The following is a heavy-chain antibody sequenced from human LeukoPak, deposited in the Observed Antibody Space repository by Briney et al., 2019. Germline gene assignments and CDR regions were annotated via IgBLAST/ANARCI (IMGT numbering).Heavy chain of an antibody. CDR1: GYTFTNYG. Sequence: GASVKVSCKASGYTFTNYGINWVRQAPGQGLEWMGWISTYNGNTNYAQILQGRVTMTTDTSTSTAYMELRSLRSDDTAVYYCARDSITIFGVAGYWGQGTLVTVSS. V-gene: IGHV1-18*01. J-gene: IGHJ4*02. D-gene: IGHD3-3*01. CDR3: ARDSITIFGVAGY. CDR2: ISTYNGNT.